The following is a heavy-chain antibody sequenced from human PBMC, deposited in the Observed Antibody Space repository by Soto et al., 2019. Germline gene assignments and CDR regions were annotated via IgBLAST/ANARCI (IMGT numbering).Heavy chain of an antibody. V-gene: IGHV2-5*02. CDR1: GFSLSTTGVG. CDR3: AKRRRDDGLGHERANYFDP. Sequence: QITLKESGPTLVRHTQTLTLTCTFSGFSLSTTGVGVGWIRQPPGKALEWLALIYWDDDKRYSPSLKSRLTITKDTSKNEVILTMTTMDPLDTATYYCAKRRRDDGLGHERANYFDPRGQGTLVTVAS. J-gene: IGHJ5*02. D-gene: IGHD3-10*01. CDR2: IYWDDDK.